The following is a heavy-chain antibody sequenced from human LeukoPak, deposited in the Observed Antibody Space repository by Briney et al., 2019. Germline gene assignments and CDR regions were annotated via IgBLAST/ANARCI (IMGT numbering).Heavy chain of an antibody. J-gene: IGHJ6*02. CDR2: IYYSGST. CDR1: GGSISSYY. Sequence: PSEPLSLTCTVSGGSISSYYWSWIRQPPGKGLEWIGYIYYSGSTNYNPSLKSRVTISVDTSKNQFSLKLSSVTAADTAVYYCARGRLNVATTYYYYYGMDVWGQGTTVTVSS. V-gene: IGHV4-59*01. D-gene: IGHD5-12*01. CDR3: ARGRLNVATTYYYYYGMDV.